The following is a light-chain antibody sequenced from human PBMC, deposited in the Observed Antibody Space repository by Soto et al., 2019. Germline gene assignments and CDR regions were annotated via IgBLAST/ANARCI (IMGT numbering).Light chain of an antibody. Sequence: IGLTQYPDTLSFSTGGRATRACTASRTVIRNNLAWHQQKPGQAPRLLIYGASNRATGIPDRFSGSGSGTDFTLTISSLQSEDFAEYQCQQSNNWPQPFGQGTKVDIK. J-gene: IGKJ1*01. V-gene: IGKV3D-15*01. CDR3: QQSNNWPQP. CDR2: GAS. CDR1: RTVIRNN.